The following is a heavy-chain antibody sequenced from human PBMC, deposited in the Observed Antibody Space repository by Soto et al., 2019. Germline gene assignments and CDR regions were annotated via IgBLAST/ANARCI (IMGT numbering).Heavy chain of an antibody. J-gene: IGHJ4*02. CDR3: ASDIVLVPAGKGGY. Sequence: EVQLVESGGGLVQPGGSLRLSCAASGFTFSSYWMSWVRQAPGKGLEWVANIKQDGSEKYYVDSVKGRFTISRDNAKNSLYLQMNSLRAEDTAVYYCASDIVLVPAGKGGYWGQGTLVTVSS. V-gene: IGHV3-7*01. D-gene: IGHD2-2*01. CDR2: IKQDGSEK. CDR1: GFTFSSYW.